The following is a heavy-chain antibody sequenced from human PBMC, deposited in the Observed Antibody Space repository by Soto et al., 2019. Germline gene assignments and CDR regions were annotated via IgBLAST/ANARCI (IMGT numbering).Heavy chain of an antibody. CDR2: IYPGDSDT. D-gene: IGHD1-7*01. J-gene: IGHJ6*02. CDR1: GYSFSTYL. V-gene: IGHV5-51*01. Sequence: PGESLKIFCKGSGYSFSTYLIGRVRQMPGKGLEWMGIIYPGDSDTRYSPAFQGQVTISADKSISTAYLQWSSLKAADTAMYYCARTKWNYIVDYYYGMDVWGQGTTVTVSS. CDR3: ARTKWNYIVDYYYGMDV.